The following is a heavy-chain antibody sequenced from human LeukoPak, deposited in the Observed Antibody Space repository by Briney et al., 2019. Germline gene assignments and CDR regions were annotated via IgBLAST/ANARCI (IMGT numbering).Heavy chain of an antibody. J-gene: IGHJ4*02. CDR3: AKDQDYDFWSGYQNPFDY. Sequence: GGSLRLSCAASGFTFDDYGMSWVRQAPGKGLEWVSGINWNGGSTGYADSVKGRFTISRDNSKNTLYLQMNSLRAEDTAVYYCAKDQDYDFWSGYQNPFDYWGQGTLVTVSS. D-gene: IGHD3-3*01. V-gene: IGHV3-20*04. CDR2: INWNGGST. CDR1: GFTFDDYG.